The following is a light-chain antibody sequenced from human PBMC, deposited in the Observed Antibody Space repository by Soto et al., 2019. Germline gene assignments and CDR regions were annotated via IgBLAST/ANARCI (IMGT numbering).Light chain of an antibody. Sequence: EIVLTQSPATLSLSPGVRATLPCRASQSVSSYLAWYQQKPGQAPRLLIYDASNRATGIPARFSGSGSGTDFTLTIRSLEPEDFAVYYCQQRSNWPPTFGQGTKLEIK. CDR2: DAS. V-gene: IGKV3-11*01. J-gene: IGKJ2*01. CDR1: QSVSSY. CDR3: QQRSNWPPT.